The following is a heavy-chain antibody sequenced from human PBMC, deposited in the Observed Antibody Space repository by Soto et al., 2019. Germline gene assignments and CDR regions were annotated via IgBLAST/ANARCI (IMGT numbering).Heavy chain of an antibody. V-gene: IGHV4-4*07. CDR3: ARDPSYSSSSDYYYYGMDV. J-gene: IGHJ6*02. CDR2: IYTSGST. Sequence: SETLSLTCTVSGGSISSYYWSWIRQPAGKGLEWIGRIYTSGSTNYNPSLKSRVTMSVDASKNQFSLKLSSVTAADTAVYYCARDPSYSSSSDYYYYGMDVWGQGTTVTVSS. D-gene: IGHD6-6*01. CDR1: GGSISSYY.